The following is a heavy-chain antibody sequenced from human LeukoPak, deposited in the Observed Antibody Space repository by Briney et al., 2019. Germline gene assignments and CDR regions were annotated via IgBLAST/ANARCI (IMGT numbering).Heavy chain of an antibody. J-gene: IGHJ4*02. V-gene: IGHV3-23*01. CDR2: TNSGVTST. CDR1: GFPVSDFS. CDR3: AKPSYARSLGE. Sequence: SGGSLRLSCATSGFPVSDFSMSWVRQAPGKGLEWISTTNSGVTSTYYAESVKGRFTISRDNSRNTLYLQMSSLRVEDTAVYYCAKPSYARSLGEGGPGTLVSVSS. D-gene: IGHD2-8*01.